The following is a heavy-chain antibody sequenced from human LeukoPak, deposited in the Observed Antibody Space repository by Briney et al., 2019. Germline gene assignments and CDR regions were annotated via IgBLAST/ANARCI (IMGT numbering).Heavy chain of an antibody. D-gene: IGHD2-2*01. CDR2: INPSGGST. Sequence: ASVKVSCKASGYTFTSYYMHWVRQAPGQGLEWMGIINPSGGSTSYAQKFQGRATMTRDTSTSTVYMELSSLRSEDTAVYYCARGWGYCSSTSCYVDHYFDYWGQGTLVTVSS. V-gene: IGHV1-46*01. CDR3: ARGWGYCSSTSCYVDHYFDY. CDR1: GYTFTSYY. J-gene: IGHJ4*02.